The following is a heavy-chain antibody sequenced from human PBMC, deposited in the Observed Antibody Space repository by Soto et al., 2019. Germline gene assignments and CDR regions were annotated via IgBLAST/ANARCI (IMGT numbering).Heavy chain of an antibody. Sequence: VQLVESGGGLVQPGGSLRLTCAASGFTFRGSWMSWVRQAPGKGLEWVANVKQDGSDRYYVDSGKGRFTISRDNAKNSLYLEMNSLRDEDTAVYYCARGGGNFDQWGQGTLVTVSS. CDR2: VKQDGSDR. CDR3: ARGGGNFDQ. CDR1: GFTFRGSW. D-gene: IGHD3-16*01. J-gene: IGHJ4*02. V-gene: IGHV3-7*04.